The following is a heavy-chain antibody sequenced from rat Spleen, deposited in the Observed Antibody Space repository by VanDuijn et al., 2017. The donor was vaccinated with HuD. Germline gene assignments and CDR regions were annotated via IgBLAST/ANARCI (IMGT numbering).Heavy chain of an antibody. CDR2: ISNTGDNT. Sequence: EVQLVESGGGLVQPGRSLKLSCIVSGFTFNNYWMTWIRQAPGKGLEWVASISNTGDNTYYPDSVKVRFTISRDNAKSTLYLQMNSLRSEDTATYYCTRGYVMDAWGQGASVTVSS. J-gene: IGHJ4*01. CDR1: GFTFNNYW. CDR3: TRGYVMDA. V-gene: IGHV5-31*01.